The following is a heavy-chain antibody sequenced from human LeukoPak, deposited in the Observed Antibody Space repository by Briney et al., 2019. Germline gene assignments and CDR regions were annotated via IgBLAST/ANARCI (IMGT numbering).Heavy chain of an antibody. CDR2: IKQDGSEK. D-gene: IGHD3-3*01. CDR1: GFTFSSYW. J-gene: IGHJ4*02. Sequence: GGSLRLSCAASGFTFSSYWMSWVRQAPGKGLEWVANIKQDGSEKYYVDSVKGRFTISRDNAKNSLYLQMNSLRAEYTAVYYCARANDFWSGYYFSFDYWGQGTLVTVSS. V-gene: IGHV3-7*01. CDR3: ARANDFWSGYYFSFDY.